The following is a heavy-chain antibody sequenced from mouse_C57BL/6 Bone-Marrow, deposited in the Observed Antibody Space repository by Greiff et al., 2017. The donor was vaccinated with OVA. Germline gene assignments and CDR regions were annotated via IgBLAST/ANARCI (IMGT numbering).Heavy chain of an antibody. CDR1: GYTFTSYW. Sequence: QVQLQQPGAELVKPGASVKMSCKASGYTFTSYWITWVKQRPGQGLEWIGDIYPGSGRTNYNEKFKSKATLTVDTSSSTAYMQLSSLTSEDSAVYYCARSGITTVEEDFAMDDWGQGTSVTVSS. D-gene: IGHD1-1*01. J-gene: IGHJ4*01. CDR3: ARSGITTVEEDFAMDD. CDR2: IYPGSGRT. V-gene: IGHV1-55*01.